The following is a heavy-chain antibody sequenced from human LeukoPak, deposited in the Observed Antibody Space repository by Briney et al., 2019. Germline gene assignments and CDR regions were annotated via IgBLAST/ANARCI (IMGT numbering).Heavy chain of an antibody. D-gene: IGHD2-15*01. J-gene: IGHJ4*02. V-gene: IGHV1-2*02. CDR1: GYTFAGYY. CDR3: ARDLMVGAADGDF. CDR2: ISPNSGGT. Sequence: ASVKVSCKASGYTFAGYYMHWVRPAPGQGLEWMGWISPNSGGTNYAQKFQGRVTMTRDTSISTAYMELSRLRSDDTAVYYCARDLMVGAADGDFWGQGTLVTVSS.